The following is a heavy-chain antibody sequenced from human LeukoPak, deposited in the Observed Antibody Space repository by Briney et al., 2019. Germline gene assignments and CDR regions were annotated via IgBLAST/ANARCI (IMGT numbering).Heavy chain of an antibody. CDR3: ARLDSPFGYINGVCYTSWFDP. Sequence: SVKVSCKASGGTFSSYTINWVRQAPGQGLEWMGRIIPILGIANYTQKFQGRVTITADRSTSTAYMELSSLRSEDTAVYYCARLDSPFGYINGVCYTSWFDPWGQGTLVTVSS. CDR2: IIPILGIA. V-gene: IGHV1-69*02. CDR1: GGTFSSYT. J-gene: IGHJ5*02. D-gene: IGHD2-8*01.